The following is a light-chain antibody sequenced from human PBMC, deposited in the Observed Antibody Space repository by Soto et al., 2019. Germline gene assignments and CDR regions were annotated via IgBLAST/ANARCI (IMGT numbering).Light chain of an antibody. Sequence: QSVLTQPPSASGTPGQRVTISCSGSTSNIGFNYVYWYQQLPGTAPKLLIYTDNQRPSGVPDRFSGSKSGTSASLAISGLRSEDEADYYCAAWDDSLSGNIFGTGTKVTLL. V-gene: IGLV1-47*02. CDR1: TSNIGFNY. J-gene: IGLJ1*01. CDR2: TDN. CDR3: AAWDDSLSGNI.